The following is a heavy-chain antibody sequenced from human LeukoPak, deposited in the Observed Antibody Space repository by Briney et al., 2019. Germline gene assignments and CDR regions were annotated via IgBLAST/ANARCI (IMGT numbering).Heavy chain of an antibody. J-gene: IGHJ4*02. CDR1: GFTFSSYW. CDR2: IKQDGSEK. V-gene: IGHV3-7*03. CDR3: AKDMTRYSYGSTRASFDY. Sequence: GGSLRLSCAASGFTFSSYWMSWVRQAPGKGLEWVANIKQDGSEKYYVDSVKGRFTISRDNAKNSLHLQMNSLRAEDTASYYCAKDMTRYSYGSTRASFDYWGQGTLVTVSS. D-gene: IGHD5-18*01.